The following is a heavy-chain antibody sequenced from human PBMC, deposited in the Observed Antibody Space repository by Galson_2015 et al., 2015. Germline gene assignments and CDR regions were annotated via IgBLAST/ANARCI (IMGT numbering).Heavy chain of an antibody. J-gene: IGHJ2*01. CDR1: GGSFSGYY. CDR2: INHRGST. CDR3: GGGVVVTAVNYWYFDI. V-gene: IGHV4-34*01. Sequence: SETLSLTCTVYGGSFSGYYWTWIRQSPGKGLEWIGQINHRGSTNYNPSLKSRVTLSLDTSKNQFSLKMDSVTAADSAVYYCGGGVVVTAVNYWYFDIWGRGTLVTVSS. D-gene: IGHD2-21*02.